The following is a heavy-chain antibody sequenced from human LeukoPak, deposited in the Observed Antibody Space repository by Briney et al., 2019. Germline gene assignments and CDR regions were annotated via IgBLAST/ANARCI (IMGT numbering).Heavy chain of an antibody. CDR3: ARDYAGSPDY. J-gene: IGHJ4*02. D-gene: IGHD3-10*01. V-gene: IGHV3-74*03. CDR1: GFTFSTYW. Sequence: PGGSLRLSCTASGFTFSTYWINWVRQRPGKGLVWVALINGDGSTTTHADSVKGRFTISRDNAKNTAYLQMISLRDEDTAVYFCARDYAGSPDYWGQGTLVTVSA. CDR2: INGDGSTT.